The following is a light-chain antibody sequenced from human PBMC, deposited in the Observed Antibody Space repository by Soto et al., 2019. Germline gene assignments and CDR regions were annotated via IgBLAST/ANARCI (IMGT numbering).Light chain of an antibody. CDR3: TSYAGNNKFV. Sequence: QSALTQPPSASGSPGQSVTISCTGTSSDIGAYNYVSWYLQHPGKAPQLIIYQVNKRPSGVPDRFSGSKSGNTASLTVSGLQPEDEADFYCTSYAGNNKFVFGTGTKVTVL. CDR2: QVN. V-gene: IGLV2-8*01. CDR1: SSDIGAYNY. J-gene: IGLJ1*01.